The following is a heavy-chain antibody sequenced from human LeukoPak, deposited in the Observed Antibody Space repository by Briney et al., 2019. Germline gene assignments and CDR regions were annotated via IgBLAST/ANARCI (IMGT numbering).Heavy chain of an antibody. J-gene: IGHJ5*02. Sequence: HTGGSLRLSCAASGFIFSKDEMKWVRESPGKGREGGAYISSNGNGIYYAVSVKGRFTISRDNAKNSLDLQMNSPRVDDTAIYYCARDLTRFDAWGQGILVTVSS. CDR3: ARDLTRFDA. CDR2: ISSNGNGI. V-gene: IGHV3-48*03. CDR1: GFIFSKDE. D-gene: IGHD3-10*01.